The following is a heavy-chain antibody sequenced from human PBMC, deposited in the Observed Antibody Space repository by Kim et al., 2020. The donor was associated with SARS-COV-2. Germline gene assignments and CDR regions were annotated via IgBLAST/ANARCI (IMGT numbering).Heavy chain of an antibody. CDR1: GFTFSSYG. CDR3: ARDSNTVTVAGDFDY. D-gene: IGHD6-19*01. V-gene: IGHV3-33*01. Sequence: GGSLRLSCAASGFTFSSYGMHWVRQAPGKGLEWVAVIWYDGSNKYYADSVKGRFTISRDNSKNTLYLQMNSLRAEDTAVYYCARDSNTVTVAGDFDYWGQGTLVTVSS. CDR2: IWYDGSNK. J-gene: IGHJ4*02.